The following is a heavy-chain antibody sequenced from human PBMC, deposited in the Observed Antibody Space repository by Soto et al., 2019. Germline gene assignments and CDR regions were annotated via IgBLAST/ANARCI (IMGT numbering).Heavy chain of an antibody. J-gene: IGHJ6*02. V-gene: IGHV1-69*01. CDR3: ARARVNVDPAMVTAYYYYGMDV. CDR2: SIPIFGTA. Sequence: QVQLVQSGAEVKKPGSSVKVSCKASGGTFSSYAISWVRQAPGQGLEWMGGSIPIFGTANYAQKFQCRVTITADESTSTAYMDLSSLRSEDTAVYYCARARVNVDPAMVTAYYYYGMDVWGQGTTVTVSS. D-gene: IGHD5-18*01. CDR1: GGTFSSYA.